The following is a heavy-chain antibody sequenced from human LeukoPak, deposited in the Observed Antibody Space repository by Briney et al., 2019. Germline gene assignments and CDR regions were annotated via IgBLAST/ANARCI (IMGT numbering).Heavy chain of an antibody. Sequence: ASVKVSCKASGYTFTSYDINWVRQATGQGLEWMGWMNPNSGNTGYAQKFQGRVTITRNTSISTAYMELSSLRSEDTAVYYCARVLGYCSGGSCYRGFFDYWGQGTLVTVSS. V-gene: IGHV1-8*03. CDR1: GYTFTSYD. CDR2: MNPNSGNT. J-gene: IGHJ4*02. CDR3: ARVLGYCSGGSCYRGFFDY. D-gene: IGHD2-15*01.